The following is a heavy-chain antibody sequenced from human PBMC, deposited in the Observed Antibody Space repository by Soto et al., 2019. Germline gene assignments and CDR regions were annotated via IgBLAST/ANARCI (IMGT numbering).Heavy chain of an antibody. CDR2: IKSKTDGGTT. V-gene: IGHV3-15*07. D-gene: IGHD3-3*01. CDR3: TTDVQYYDCWSGDWDYYYYGMDV. Sequence: PGGSLRLSCAASGFTFSNAWMNWVRQAPGKGLEWVGRIKSKTDGGTTDYAAPVKGRFTISRDDSKNTLYLQMNSLKTEDTAVYYCTTDVQYYDCWSGDWDYYYYGMDVWSQGTTVTVS. CDR1: GFTFSNAW. J-gene: IGHJ6*02.